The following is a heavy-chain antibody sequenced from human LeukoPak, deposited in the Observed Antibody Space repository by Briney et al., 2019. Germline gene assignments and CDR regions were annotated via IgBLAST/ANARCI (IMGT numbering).Heavy chain of an antibody. Sequence: GGSLRLSCAASGFTFSSYAMSWVRQAPGKGLEWVSGISGSGGSTYYADSVKGRCTTSRDNSKNTLYLQMNSLRAEDTAVYYCAKWGGVVPAARKYFDYWGQGTLVTVSS. D-gene: IGHD2-2*01. V-gene: IGHV3-23*01. J-gene: IGHJ4*02. CDR1: GFTFSSYA. CDR3: AKWGGVVPAARKYFDY. CDR2: ISGSGGST.